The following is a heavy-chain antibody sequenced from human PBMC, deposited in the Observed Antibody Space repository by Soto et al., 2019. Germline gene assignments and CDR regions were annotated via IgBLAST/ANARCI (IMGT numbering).Heavy chain of an antibody. CDR1: GYSFTSYW. V-gene: IGHV5-51*01. J-gene: IGHJ3*02. Sequence: GESLKISWKGSGYSFTSYWIGWVRQMPGKGLEWMGIIYPGDSDTRYSPSFQGQVTISADKSISTAYLQWSSLKASDTAMYYCARHRSPYCSGGSCTGDAFDIWGQGTMVTVSS. D-gene: IGHD2-15*01. CDR2: IYPGDSDT. CDR3: ARHRSPYCSGGSCTGDAFDI.